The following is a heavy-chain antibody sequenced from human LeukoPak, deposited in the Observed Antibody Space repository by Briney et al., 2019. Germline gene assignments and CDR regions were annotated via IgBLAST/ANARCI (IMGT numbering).Heavy chain of an antibody. J-gene: IGHJ4*02. CDR1: GFTFSSYA. V-gene: IGHV3-30*04. CDR2: ISYDGSNK. D-gene: IGHD3-10*01. Sequence: GRSLRLSCAASGFTFSSYAMHWVRQAPGKGLEWVAVISYDGSNKYYADSVKGRFTISRDNSKNTLYLQMNSLRAEDTAVYYCAREGSGLWFGELSEIYFDYWGQGTLVTVSS. CDR3: AREGSGLWFGELSEIYFDY.